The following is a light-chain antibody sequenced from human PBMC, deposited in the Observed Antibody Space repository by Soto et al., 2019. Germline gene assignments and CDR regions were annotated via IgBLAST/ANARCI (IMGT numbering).Light chain of an antibody. J-gene: IGKJ1*01. CDR3: QQYGISPKT. V-gene: IGKV3-20*01. CDR2: SAS. CDR1: QSITNN. Sequence: EIVFTQSPCTLSLSPGERATLSCRASQSITNNLAWYQQKPGQAPRLLIYSASKRATDFPDRFSGSGSGTDFTLTISSLEPEDSAVYYCQQYGISPKTFGQGTKVDIK.